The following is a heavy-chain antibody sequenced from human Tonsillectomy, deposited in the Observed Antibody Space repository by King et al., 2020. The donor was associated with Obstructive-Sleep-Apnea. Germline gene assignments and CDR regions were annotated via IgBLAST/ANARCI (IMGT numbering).Heavy chain of an antibody. CDR2: ISYDGSNK. CDR1: GFTFSSYA. J-gene: IGHJ2*01. D-gene: IGHD1-1*01. CDR3: SGEGAHGRITLTYKYWYFDL. V-gene: IGHV3-30-3*01. Sequence: VQLVESGGGVVQPGGSLRLSCTASGFTFSSYAMHWVRPAPGKGLAGGAVISYDGSNKYYADSGKGRFTISRDNSKNTLYLQMNSLRAEEMAVYYCSGEGAHGRITLTYKYWYFDLWGRGTLVTVSS.